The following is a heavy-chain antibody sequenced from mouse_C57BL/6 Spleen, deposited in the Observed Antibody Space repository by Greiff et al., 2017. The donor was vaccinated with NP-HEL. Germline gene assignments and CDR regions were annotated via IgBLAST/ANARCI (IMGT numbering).Heavy chain of an antibody. V-gene: IGHV1-39*01. J-gene: IGHJ2*01. D-gene: IGHD4-1*01. CDR1: GYSFTDYN. CDR2: INPNYGTT. CDR3: ARSGGLTGTTYFDY. Sequence: VQLKESGPELVKPGASVKISCKASGYSFTDYNMNWVKQSNGTSLEWIGVINPNYGTTSYNQKFKGKATLTVDQSSSTAYMQLNSLTSEDSAVYDCARSGGLTGTTYFDYWGQGTTLTVSS.